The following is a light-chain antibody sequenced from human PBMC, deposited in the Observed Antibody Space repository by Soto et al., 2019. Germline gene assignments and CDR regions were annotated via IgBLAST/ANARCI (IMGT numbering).Light chain of an antibody. CDR3: CSYAGSYSYV. CDR1: SSDVGGYNY. CDR2: DVT. V-gene: IGLV2-11*01. J-gene: IGLJ1*01. Sequence: QSVLTQPRSVSGSPGRSVSSSCTGTSSDVGGYNYVSWYQQHPGKAPKLMIYDVTKRPSGVPDRFSASKSGNTAPLTISGLQADDEADYYCCSYAGSYSYVFGTGTKVTVL.